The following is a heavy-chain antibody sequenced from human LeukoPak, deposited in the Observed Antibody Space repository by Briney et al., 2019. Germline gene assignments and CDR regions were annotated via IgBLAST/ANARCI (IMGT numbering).Heavy chain of an antibody. CDR1: GGSISSYY. V-gene: IGHV4-59*01. D-gene: IGHD6-13*01. CDR3: ARGSVGAVGSRWFDP. Sequence: PSETLSLTCTVSGGSISSYYWSWIRQPPGKGLEWIGYIYYSGSTNYNPSLKSRVTISVDTSKNQFSLKLSSVTAADTAVYFCARGSVGAVGSRWFDPWGQGTLVTVSS. CDR2: IYYSGST. J-gene: IGHJ5*02.